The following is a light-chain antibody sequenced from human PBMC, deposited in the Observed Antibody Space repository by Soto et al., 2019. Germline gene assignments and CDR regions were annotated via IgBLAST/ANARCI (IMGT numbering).Light chain of an antibody. CDR1: QSVLYSSNNKSF. CDR2: WAS. Sequence: DIVMTQSPDFLAVSLGERATINCRSSQSVLYSSNNKSFLAWYQQKPGHPPKLLIYWASTRESGVPDRFSGSGSGTDFTLTISSLQAEDVAVYYCQQYYTTPLTFGGGTKVDIK. CDR3: QQYYTTPLT. V-gene: IGKV4-1*01. J-gene: IGKJ4*01.